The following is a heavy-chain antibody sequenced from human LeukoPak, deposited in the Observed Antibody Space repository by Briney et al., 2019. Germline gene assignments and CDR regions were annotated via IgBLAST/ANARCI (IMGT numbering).Heavy chain of an antibody. J-gene: IGHJ4*02. V-gene: IGHV3-30-3*01. CDR2: ISYDGSNK. CDR3: ASGMVAKILGYFDY. D-gene: IGHD5-12*01. Sequence: GGSLRLSCAASGFTFSSYTMHWVRQAPGKGLEGVAVISYDGSNKYYADSVKGRVTISRDNSKNTLYLQMNSLRADDTAVYYCASGMVAKILGYFDYWGQGTLVTVSS. CDR1: GFTFSSYT.